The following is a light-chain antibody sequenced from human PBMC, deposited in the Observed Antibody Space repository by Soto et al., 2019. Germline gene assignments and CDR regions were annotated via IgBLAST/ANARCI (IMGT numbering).Light chain of an antibody. V-gene: IGLV2-14*01. J-gene: IGLJ1*01. CDR3: SSYTSSNYV. CDR2: EVS. CDR1: SSDVGGYNY. Sequence: QAVVTQPASVSGSPGQSITISCTGTSSDVGGYNYVSWYQQHPGKAPKLMIYEVSNRPSGVSNRFSGSKSGNMASLTISGLQAEDEADYYCSSYTSSNYVFGTGTKLTVL.